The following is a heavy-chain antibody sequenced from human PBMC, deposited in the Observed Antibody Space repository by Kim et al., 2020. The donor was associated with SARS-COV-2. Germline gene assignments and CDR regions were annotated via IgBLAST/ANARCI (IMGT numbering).Heavy chain of an antibody. V-gene: IGHV3-30*18. D-gene: IGHD3-10*01. J-gene: IGHJ4*02. CDR1: GFMFSRYG. CDR3: AKDYVRFGATPYFDY. CDR2: ISYDGSNK. Sequence: GGSLRLSCAASGFMFSRYGMHWVRQAPGKGLEWVALISYDGSNKNYGDSVKGRFTISRDNSKSTMYLQMNSLRADDTAVYYCAKDYVRFGATPYFDYGGQGTLVTVSS.